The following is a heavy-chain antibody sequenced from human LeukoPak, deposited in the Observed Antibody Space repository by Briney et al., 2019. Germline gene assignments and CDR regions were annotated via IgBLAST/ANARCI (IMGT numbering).Heavy chain of an antibody. CDR3: ARRKATVTTP. CDR2: IKQDGSDK. D-gene: IGHD4-17*01. Sequence: PGVSLRLSCAASGFTFTKYWMTWVRQAPGKGLEWVGNIKQDGSDKNYMDSVKGRFTIPRDNTKNSVYLQMSSLRAEDTAVYYCARRKATVTTPWGQGTPVTVSS. J-gene: IGHJ5*02. CDR1: GFTFTKYW. V-gene: IGHV3-7*01.